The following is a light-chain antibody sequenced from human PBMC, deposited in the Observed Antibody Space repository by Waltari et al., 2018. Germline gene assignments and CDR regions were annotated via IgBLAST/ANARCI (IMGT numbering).Light chain of an antibody. Sequence: QSVLTQPPSVSAAPGQKVTISCSGGTSNIGNYYVSWYQHLPGAAPKLLIYDKDKRPSGMPDRFSASRSGTSATLGITGLQIGDEADYYCATWDNSLTDVVFGGGTKLTVL. CDR1: TSNIGNYY. CDR3: ATWDNSLTDVV. V-gene: IGLV1-51*01. J-gene: IGLJ2*01. CDR2: DKD.